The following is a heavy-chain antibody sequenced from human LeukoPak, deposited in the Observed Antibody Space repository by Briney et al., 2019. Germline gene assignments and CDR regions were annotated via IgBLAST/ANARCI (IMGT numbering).Heavy chain of an antibody. CDR2: ITGSGGTT. Sequence: GGSLRLSCAASGFTFSSYAMSWVRQAPGKGLEWVSAITGSGGTTQYADSVKGRVTFSRDNSKNTLYLHMTSLRAEDTALYYCAKVMNSGGYWHFDYWDQGTLVTVSS. D-gene: IGHD3-22*01. CDR1: GFTFSSYA. CDR3: AKVMNSGGYWHFDY. V-gene: IGHV3-23*01. J-gene: IGHJ4*02.